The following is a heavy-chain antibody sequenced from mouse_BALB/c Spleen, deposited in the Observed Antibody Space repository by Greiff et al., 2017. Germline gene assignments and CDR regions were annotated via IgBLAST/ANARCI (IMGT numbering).Heavy chain of an antibody. J-gene: IGHJ4*01. CDR1: GYAFSSSW. Sequence: QVQLKLSGPELVKPGASVKISCKASGYAFSSSWLNWVKQRPGQGLEWIGRIYTGDGDTNYIGKFKCKATLTADKSSSTAYMRLSSLTSVDSAVYFCTRGRYDGGYAMNYWGQGASVTGSS. CDR3: TRGRYDGGYAMNY. CDR2: IYTGDGDT. D-gene: IGHD2-12*01. V-gene: IGHV1-82*01.